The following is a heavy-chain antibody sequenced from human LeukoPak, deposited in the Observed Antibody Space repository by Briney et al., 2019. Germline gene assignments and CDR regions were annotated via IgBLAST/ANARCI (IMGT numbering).Heavy chain of an antibody. CDR2: ISWNSGSI. J-gene: IGHJ4*02. D-gene: IGHD6-6*01. V-gene: IGHV3-9*01. CDR1: GFTFSSYS. CDR3: AKDTYSSSSGALFDY. Sequence: PGGSLRLSCAASGFTFSSYSMNWVRQAPGKGLEWVSGISWNSGSIGYADSVKGRFAISRDNAKNSLYLQMNSLRAEDTALYYCAKDTYSSSSGALFDYWGQGTLVTVSS.